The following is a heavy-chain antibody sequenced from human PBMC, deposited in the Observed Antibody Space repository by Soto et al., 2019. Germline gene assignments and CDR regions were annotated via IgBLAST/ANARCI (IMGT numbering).Heavy chain of an antibody. J-gene: IGHJ4*02. D-gene: IGHD3-3*01. Sequence: SETLSLTCTVSGGSISSSSYYWGLIRQAPGKGLEWIGRIYYSGSTYYNPSLKSRITISVDTSKNQFSLKLSSVTAADTAVYYYDRSGYYTYDYWGQGTQVTVSS. CDR3: DRSGYYTYDY. V-gene: IGHV4-39*01. CDR1: GGSISSSSYY. CDR2: IYYSGST.